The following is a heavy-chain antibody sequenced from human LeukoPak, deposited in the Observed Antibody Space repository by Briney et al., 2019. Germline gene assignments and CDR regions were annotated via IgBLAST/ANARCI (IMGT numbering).Heavy chain of an antibody. V-gene: IGHV3-30-3*01. CDR1: GFTFSSYA. D-gene: IGHD6-13*01. CDR3: ARNSIAAAEVDAFDI. J-gene: IGHJ3*02. Sequence: PGGSLRLSCAASGFTFSSYAMHWVRQAPGKGLEWVAVISYDGSNKYYADSVKGRFTISRDNSKNTLYLQMNSLRAEDTAVYYCARNSIAAAEVDAFDIWGQGTMVTVSS. CDR2: ISYDGSNK.